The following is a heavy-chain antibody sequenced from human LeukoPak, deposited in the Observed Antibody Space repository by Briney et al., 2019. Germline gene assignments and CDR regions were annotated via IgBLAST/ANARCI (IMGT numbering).Heavy chain of an antibody. V-gene: IGHV4-4*07. J-gene: IGHJ5*02. D-gene: IGHD3-3*01. Sequence: SETLSLTCTVSGGSISSYYWSWIRQPAGKGLEWIGRIYTSGSTNYNPSLKSRVTMSVDTSKNQFSLKLSSVTAADTAVYYCARDTRYYDFWSGYPTPNWFDPWGQGTLVTVSS. CDR3: ARDTRYYDFWSGYPTPNWFDP. CDR2: IYTSGST. CDR1: GGSISSYY.